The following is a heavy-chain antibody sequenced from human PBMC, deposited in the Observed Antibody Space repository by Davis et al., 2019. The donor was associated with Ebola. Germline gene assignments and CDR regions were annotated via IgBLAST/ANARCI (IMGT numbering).Heavy chain of an antibody. CDR1: GFTFSDYY. Sequence: GGSLRLSCVASGFTFSDYYMSWIRQAPGKGLEWLSYISNRDGTIFYADSVKGRFTISRDNAKNSLYLQMNSLRAEDTAVYYCAKAGGSSWASGIDFWGQGTLVTVSS. J-gene: IGHJ4*02. V-gene: IGHV3-11*04. CDR2: ISNRDGTI. CDR3: AKAGGSSWASGIDF. D-gene: IGHD3-10*01.